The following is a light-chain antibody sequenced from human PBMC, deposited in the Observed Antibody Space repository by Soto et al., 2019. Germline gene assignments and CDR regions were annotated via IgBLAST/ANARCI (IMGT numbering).Light chain of an antibody. CDR2: DVS. CDR3: SSYTSSSTV. V-gene: IGLV2-14*01. Sequence: QSVLTQPASVSGSPGHSITISCTGTSSDVGGYNYVSWYQQHPGKAPKLMIYDVSNRPSGVSNRFSGSKSGNTASLTIPGLQAEDEADYYCSSYTSSSTVFGTGTKVTVL. J-gene: IGLJ1*01. CDR1: SSDVGGYNY.